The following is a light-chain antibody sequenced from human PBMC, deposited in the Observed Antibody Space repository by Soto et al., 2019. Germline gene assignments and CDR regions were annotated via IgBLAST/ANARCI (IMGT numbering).Light chain of an antibody. V-gene: IGKV1-5*03. CDR3: QQYNSYSAYT. Sequence: DIQMTQSPSTLSASVGDRVTITCRASQSISSWLDWYQQKPGKAPKLLIYKASSLESGVPSRFSGSGSGTEFTLTISSMQPDDFETYYCQQYNSYSAYTFGEGTKLEI. CDR1: QSISSW. J-gene: IGKJ2*01. CDR2: KAS.